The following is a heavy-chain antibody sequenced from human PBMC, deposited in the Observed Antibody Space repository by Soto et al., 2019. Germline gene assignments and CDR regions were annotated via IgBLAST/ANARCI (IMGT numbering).Heavy chain of an antibody. J-gene: IGHJ4*02. D-gene: IGHD3-3*01. Sequence: SETLSLTCTVSGGSISRYYWSWIRQPPGKGLEWIGYIYYSGSTNYNPSLNSRVTISVDKSKNQFSLKLSSVSAADTAVYYCARVFWRGYWMVPFDYWGQGTLVTVYS. V-gene: IGHV4-59*01. CDR1: GGSISRYY. CDR3: ARVFWRGYWMVPFDY. CDR2: IYYSGST.